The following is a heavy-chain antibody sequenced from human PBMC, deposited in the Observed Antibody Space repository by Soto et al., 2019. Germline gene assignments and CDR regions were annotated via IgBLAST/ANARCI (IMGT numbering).Heavy chain of an antibody. CDR1: GYTFTSYD. V-gene: IGHV1-8*01. Sequence: QVQLVQSGAEVKRPGASVKVSCKASGYTFTSYDFNWVRQAPGQGLEWMGWVNPNSGNTDYAQQFQGRVTMTRNTSIRTAYMELSSLRSEDTAVYYCARASYLDPAFDIWGQGTMVTVSS. CDR2: VNPNSGNT. D-gene: IGHD2-2*03. CDR3: ARASYLDPAFDI. J-gene: IGHJ3*02.